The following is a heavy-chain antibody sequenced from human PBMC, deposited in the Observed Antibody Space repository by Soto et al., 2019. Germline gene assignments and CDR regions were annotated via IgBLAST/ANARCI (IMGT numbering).Heavy chain of an antibody. CDR2: IDPSDSYT. J-gene: IGHJ4*02. V-gene: IGHV5-10-1*01. CDR3: ARLAAAGTVPSPSDY. CDR1: VYSFTSYW. D-gene: IGHD6-13*01. Sequence: GESLKISCKCSVYSFTSYWISGVRQMPGKGLEWMGRIDPSDSYTNYSPSFQGHVTISADKSISTAYLQWSSLKASDTAMYYCARLAAAGTVPSPSDYWGQGTLVTVSS.